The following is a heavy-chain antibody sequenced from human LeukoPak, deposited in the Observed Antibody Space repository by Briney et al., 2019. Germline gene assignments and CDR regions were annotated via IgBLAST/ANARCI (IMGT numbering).Heavy chain of an antibody. V-gene: IGHV1-69*04. J-gene: IGHJ4*02. Sequence: SVKVSCKASGGTFSSYAISWVRQAPGQGLEWMGRIIPILGIANYAQKFQGRVTITADKSTSTAYMELSSLRSVDTAVYYCARGYDYVWGSYADYWGQGTLVTVSS. CDR2: IIPILGIA. D-gene: IGHD3-16*01. CDR3: ARGYDYVWGSYADY. CDR1: GGTFSSYA.